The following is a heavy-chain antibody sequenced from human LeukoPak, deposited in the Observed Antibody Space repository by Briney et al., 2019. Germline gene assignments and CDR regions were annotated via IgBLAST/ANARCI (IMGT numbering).Heavy chain of an antibody. CDR1: GFTFSSYG. CDR3: TTGKPPLTPSPYYYYYYMDV. V-gene: IGHV3-30*03. D-gene: IGHD2-15*01. J-gene: IGHJ6*03. Sequence: GGSLRLSCAASGFTFSSYGMHWVRQAPGKGLEWVAVISYDGSNKYYADSVKGRFTISRDNSKNTLYLQMNSLKTEDTAVYYCTTGKPPLTPSPYYYYYYMDVWGKGTTVTVSS. CDR2: ISYDGSNK.